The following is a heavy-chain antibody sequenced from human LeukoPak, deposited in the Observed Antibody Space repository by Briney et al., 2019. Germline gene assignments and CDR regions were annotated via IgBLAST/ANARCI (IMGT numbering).Heavy chain of an antibody. V-gene: IGHV3-74*01. Sequence: GGSLRLSCVASGFTFSSYWMHWVRQAPGKGLVWVSRISSDGSSKTYADSVKGRFTISRDNAKNSLYLQMNSLRAEDTAVYYCARDSSGILLHWGQGTLVTVSS. CDR1: GFTFSSYW. CDR2: ISSDGSSK. D-gene: IGHD3-22*01. J-gene: IGHJ4*02. CDR3: ARDSSGILLH.